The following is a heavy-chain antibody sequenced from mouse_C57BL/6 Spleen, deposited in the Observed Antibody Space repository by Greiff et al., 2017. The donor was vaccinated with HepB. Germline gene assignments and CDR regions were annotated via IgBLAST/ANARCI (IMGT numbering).Heavy chain of an antibody. CDR3: ARSKKIVATYFDY. CDR1: GYTFTSYW. Sequence: QVQLQQPGAELVKAGASVKMSCKASGYTFTSYWMHWVKQTLGQGLEWFAETNPTNGRTYYNEKFKSKATLTVDKSSSTAYMLLSGPTFEDSAVYYCARSKKIVATYFDYWGQGTTRTVSS. D-gene: IGHD1-1*01. J-gene: IGHJ2*01. V-gene: IGHV1S81*02. CDR2: TNPTNGRT.